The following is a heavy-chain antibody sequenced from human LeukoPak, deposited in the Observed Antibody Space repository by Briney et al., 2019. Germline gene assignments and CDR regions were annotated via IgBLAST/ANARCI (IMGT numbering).Heavy chain of an antibody. Sequence: SETLSLTCAVSGGSISSSNWWSWVRQPPGKGLEWIGEIYHSGSTNYNPSLKSRVTISVDKSKNQFSLKLSSVTAADTAVYYCARGNVGYSSGWYDYWGQGTLVTVSS. V-gene: IGHV4-4*02. J-gene: IGHJ4*02. CDR1: GGSISSSNW. CDR3: ARGNVGYSSGWYDY. CDR2: IYHSGST. D-gene: IGHD6-19*01.